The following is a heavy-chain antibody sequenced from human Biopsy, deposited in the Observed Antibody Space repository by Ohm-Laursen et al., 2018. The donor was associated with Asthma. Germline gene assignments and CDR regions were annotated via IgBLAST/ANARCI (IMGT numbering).Heavy chain of an antibody. J-gene: IGHJ4*02. D-gene: IGHD4-17*01. CDR3: ARKARHGDYDFDY. CDR2: IWYDGSNK. V-gene: IGHV3-33*01. CDR1: GFTFSSYG. Sequence: SLRLSCATSGFTFSSYGMHWVRQAPGKGLEWVAVIWYDGSNKYYADSVKGRFTISRDNSKNTLYLQMNSLRAEDTAVYYCARKARHGDYDFDYWGQGTLVTVSS.